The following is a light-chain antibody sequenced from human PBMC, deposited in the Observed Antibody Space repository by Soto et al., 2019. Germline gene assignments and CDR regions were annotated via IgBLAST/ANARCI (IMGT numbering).Light chain of an antibody. CDR3: QQRSNWYT. Sequence: EIVLTQSPATLSLSPGERATLSCRASQSVSSYLAWYQQKPGQAPRLLIYDASNRATGIPARFSGSGSGTDFTQNISSLEPEDFAVYYCQQRSNWYTFGQGTKLEIK. CDR2: DAS. J-gene: IGKJ2*01. V-gene: IGKV3-11*01. CDR1: QSVSSY.